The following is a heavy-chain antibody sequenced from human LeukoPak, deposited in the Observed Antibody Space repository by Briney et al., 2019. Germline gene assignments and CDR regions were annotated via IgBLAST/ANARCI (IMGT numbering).Heavy chain of an antibody. D-gene: IGHD3-22*01. CDR1: GGSISRDY. CDR3: ARDGPLSYYDSSGYWSD. CDR2: IYYSGST. Sequence: SETLSLTCTVSGGSISRDYWSWIRQPPGKGLEWIGSIYYSGSTYYNPSLKSRVTISVDTSKNQFSLKLSSVTAADTAVYYCARDGPLSYYDSSGYWSDWGQGTLVTVSP. V-gene: IGHV4-39*07. J-gene: IGHJ4*02.